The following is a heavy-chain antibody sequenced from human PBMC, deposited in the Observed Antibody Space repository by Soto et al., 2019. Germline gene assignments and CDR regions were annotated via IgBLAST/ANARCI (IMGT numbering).Heavy chain of an antibody. V-gene: IGHV3-13*01. CDR1: GFTFSSYD. J-gene: IGHJ4*02. Sequence: EVQLVESGGGLVQPGGSLRLSCAASGFTFSSYDMHWVRQATGKGLEWVSAIGTAGDTYYPGSVKGRFTISRENAKNSLYLQMNSLRAGDTAVYYGARGGGEESSDCDYWGQGTLVTVSS. CDR2: IGTAGDT. CDR3: ARGGGEESSDCDY. D-gene: IGHD3-16*01.